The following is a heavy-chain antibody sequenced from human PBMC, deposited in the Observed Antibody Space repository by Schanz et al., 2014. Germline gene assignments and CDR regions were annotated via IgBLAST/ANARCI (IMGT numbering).Heavy chain of an antibody. CDR3: ARDRDQWDGNYLDY. J-gene: IGHJ4*02. V-gene: IGHV1-18*01. CDR1: GYTFTRSG. Sequence: QVQLVQSGGEVKTPGASVKVSCKASGYTFTRSGISWVRQAPGQGLEWMGWIGGSDGNTTFAQKFQGRVAMSTYTSTSTVYMELRSLTSDDSAVYYCARDRDQWDGNYLDYWGQGTLVTVSS. D-gene: IGHD1-26*01. CDR2: IGGSDGNT.